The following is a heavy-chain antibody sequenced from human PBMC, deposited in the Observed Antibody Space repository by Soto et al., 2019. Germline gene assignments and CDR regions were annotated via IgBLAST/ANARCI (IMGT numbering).Heavy chain of an antibody. J-gene: IGHJ5*02. D-gene: IGHD1-7*01. V-gene: IGHV4-39*01. Sequence: QLQLQESGPGLVKPSETLSLACTVSGGSISSRGYYWGWIRQPPGKGLEWIGTIYYSGSTYYNPSPQSRVTLSVDTSTNQFSLKLSSVTAADPAVYYCAGHDYSGRPELPQLDTWGQGTLVIVSS. CDR3: AGHDYSGRPELPQLDT. CDR2: IYYSGST. CDR1: GGSISSRGYY.